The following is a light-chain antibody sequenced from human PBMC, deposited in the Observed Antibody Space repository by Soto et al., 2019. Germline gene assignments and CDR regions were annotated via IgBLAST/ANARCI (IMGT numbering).Light chain of an antibody. CDR1: QSVSSNY. CDR2: AAS. V-gene: IGKV3-20*01. CDR3: LQYGSSPWT. Sequence: EIVLTQSPDTLSLSPGERATHSCRASQSVSSNYLAWCQQKPGQAPRLLIYAASSRATGIPDRFIGSGSGTDLNLTISRLEPEDFAVYYCLQYGSSPWTFGQGIKVEIK. J-gene: IGKJ1*01.